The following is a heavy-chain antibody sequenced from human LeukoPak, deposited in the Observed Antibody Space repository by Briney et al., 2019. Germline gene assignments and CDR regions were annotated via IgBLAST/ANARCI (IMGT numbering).Heavy chain of an antibody. CDR3: ARESKRYCSSTSCNDY. CDR2: IIPIFGTA. CDR1: GGTFRSYA. D-gene: IGHD2-2*01. J-gene: IGHJ4*02. V-gene: IGHV1-69*13. Sequence: ASVKVSCKASGGTFRSYAISWVRQAPGQGLEWMGGIIPIFGTANYAQKFQGRVTITADESTSTAYMELSSLRSEDTAVYYCARESKRYCSSTSCNDYWGQGTLVTVSS.